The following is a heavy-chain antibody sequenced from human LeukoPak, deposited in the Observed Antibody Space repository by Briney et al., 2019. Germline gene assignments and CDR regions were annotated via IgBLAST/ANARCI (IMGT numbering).Heavy chain of an antibody. CDR1: GFMFSSHG. D-gene: IGHD1-26*01. Sequence: PGGSLRLSCVASGFMFSSHGMHWLRQAPGKGLEWVAVTSYDGSKEHYADSVKGRFTISRDNSKNMLYLQMERLRPEETAVYYCASRSGRYSDDAFDIWGQGRVVTVYS. CDR3: ASRSGRYSDDAFDI. J-gene: IGHJ3*02. V-gene: IGHV3-30*03. CDR2: TSYDGSKE.